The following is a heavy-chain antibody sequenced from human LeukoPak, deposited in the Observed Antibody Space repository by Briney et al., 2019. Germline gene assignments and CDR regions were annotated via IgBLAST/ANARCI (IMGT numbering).Heavy chain of an antibody. V-gene: IGHV4-4*08. CDR3: AREDRYYFDY. CDR2: VLFEGNT. CDR1: GVSMSGSY. Sequence: SETLSLTCTVSGVSMSGSYWSWIRQPPGKGLEWIGYVLFEGNTRYNPSLSSRLTISIDTSRRQFSLKLNSVTAADTAVYYCAREDRYYFDYWGQGTLVTVSS. J-gene: IGHJ4*02.